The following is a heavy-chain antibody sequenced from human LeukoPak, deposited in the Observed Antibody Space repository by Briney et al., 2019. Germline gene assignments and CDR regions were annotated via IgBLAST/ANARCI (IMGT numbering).Heavy chain of an antibody. J-gene: IGHJ6*02. V-gene: IGHV3-21*01. CDR3: ARDFGPRYCSGGSCYGMDV. CDR1: GFTFSSYS. CDR2: ISSSSSYV. D-gene: IGHD2-15*01. Sequence: GGSLRLPCAASGFTFSSYSMNWVRQAPGKGLEWVSSISSSSSYVYYADSVKGRFTISRDNAKNSLYLQMNSLRAEDTAVYYCARDFGPRYCSGGSCYGMDVWGQGTTVTISS.